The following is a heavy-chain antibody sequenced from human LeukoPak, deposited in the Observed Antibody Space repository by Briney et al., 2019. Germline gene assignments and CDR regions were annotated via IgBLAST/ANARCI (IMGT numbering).Heavy chain of an antibody. CDR3: AAYYYGSGSYKTQD. D-gene: IGHD3-10*01. V-gene: IGHV4-34*01. J-gene: IGHJ4*02. CDR2: VNHSGST. Sequence: PSETLSLTCAVYGGSFYGGSFSGYYWSWIRQPPGKGLEWIGEVNHSGSTNYNPSLKCRVTISVDTSKNQFSLKLSSVTAADTAVHYCAAYYYGSGSYKTQDWGQGTLVTVSS. CDR1: GGSFSGYY.